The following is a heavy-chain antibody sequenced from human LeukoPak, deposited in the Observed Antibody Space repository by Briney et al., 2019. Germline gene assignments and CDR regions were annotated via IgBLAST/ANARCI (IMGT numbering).Heavy chain of an antibody. J-gene: IGHJ6*02. CDR1: GYTFTSYS. CDR2: INAGNGNT. CDR3: ARFLGGSYGMDV. Sequence: ASVKVSCKASGYTFTSYSMHWVRQAPGQRLEWMGWINAGNGNTKFSQKFQGRVTITRDTSASTAYMELSSLRSEDTAVYYCARFLGGSYGMDVWGQGTTVTVSS. D-gene: IGHD1-26*01. V-gene: IGHV1-3*01.